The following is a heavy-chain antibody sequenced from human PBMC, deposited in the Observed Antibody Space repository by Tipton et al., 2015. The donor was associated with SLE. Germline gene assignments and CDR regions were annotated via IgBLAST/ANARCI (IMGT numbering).Heavy chain of an antibody. D-gene: IGHD2/OR15-2a*01. V-gene: IGHV3-49*04. CDR1: GITSGDFV. J-gene: IGHJ4*02. CDR3: TLTPTLIVAGLGDS. Sequence: SLRLSCAASGITSGDFVMSWVRPAPGRGLEWVGSLKNKAHGGTANYSASVEGRFTISRDESKSIAFLQMNSLRIEDTAVYYCTLTPTLIVAGLGDSWGQGTLVTVSP. CDR2: LKNKAHGGTA.